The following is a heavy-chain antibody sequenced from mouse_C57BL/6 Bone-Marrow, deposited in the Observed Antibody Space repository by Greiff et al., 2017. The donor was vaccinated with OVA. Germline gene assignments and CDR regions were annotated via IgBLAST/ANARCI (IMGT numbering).Heavy chain of an antibody. J-gene: IGHJ1*03. V-gene: IGHV5-12*01. CDR3: ARHSQWYFDV. CDR1: GFTFSDYY. CDR2: ISNGGGST. Sequence: EVQVVESGGGLVQPGGSLKLSCAASGFTFSDYYMYWVRQTPEKRLEWVAYISNGGGSTYYPDTVKGRFTISRDNAKNTLYLQMSRLKSEDTAMYYCARHSQWYFDVWGTGTTVTVSS.